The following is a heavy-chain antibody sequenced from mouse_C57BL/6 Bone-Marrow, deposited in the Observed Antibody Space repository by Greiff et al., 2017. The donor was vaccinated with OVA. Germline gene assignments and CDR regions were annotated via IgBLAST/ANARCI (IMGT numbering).Heavy chain of an antibody. Sequence: LVESGAELARPGASVKLSCKASGYTFTSYGISWVKQRTGQGLEWIGEIYPRSGNTYYNEKFKGKATLTADKSSSTAYMELRSLTSEDSAVYFCARRYYGSSYDAMDYWGQGTSVTVSS. D-gene: IGHD1-1*01. CDR1: GYTFTSYG. J-gene: IGHJ4*01. V-gene: IGHV1-81*01. CDR3: ARRYYGSSYDAMDY. CDR2: IYPRSGNT.